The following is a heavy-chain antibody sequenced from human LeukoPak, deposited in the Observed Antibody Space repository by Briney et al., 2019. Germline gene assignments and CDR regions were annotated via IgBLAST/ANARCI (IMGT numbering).Heavy chain of an antibody. CDR2: IKQDGSEK. J-gene: IGHJ4*02. D-gene: IGHD7-27*01. Sequence: PGGSLRLSCAASGFTFSSYWMSWVCQAPGKGLEWVAHIKQDGSEKNYVDSVKGRFTISRDNAKNSLLLQMDGLRAEDTAVYYCARDKMTGDSYFDYWGLGILVTVSS. CDR1: GFTFSSYW. V-gene: IGHV3-7*01. CDR3: ARDKMTGDSYFDY.